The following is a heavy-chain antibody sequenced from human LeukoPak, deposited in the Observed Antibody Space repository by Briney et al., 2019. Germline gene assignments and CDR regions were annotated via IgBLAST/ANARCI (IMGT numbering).Heavy chain of an antibody. V-gene: IGHV1-46*01. CDR2: INPSGGST. CDR1: GYTFTSYY. CDR3: ARDGLGQQLSRGYYYYYMDV. J-gene: IGHJ6*03. D-gene: IGHD6-13*01. Sequence: ASVKVSCKASGYTFTSYYMHWVRQAPGQGLEWMGIINPSGGSTSYAQKFQGRVTMTRDTSTSTVYMELSSLRSEDTAVYYCARDGLGQQLSRGYYYYYMDVWGKGTTVTVSS.